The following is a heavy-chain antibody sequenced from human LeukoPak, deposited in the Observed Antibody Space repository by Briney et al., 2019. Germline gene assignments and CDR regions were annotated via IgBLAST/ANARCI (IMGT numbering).Heavy chain of an antibody. CDR2: MNPNSGNI. CDR3: ARGPLGGAGYYYYGMDV. Sequence: GASVKVSCKASGYTFTSYDINWGRQATGQGLEWMGWMNPNSGNIGYAQKFQGRVTMARNTSLSTAYMELSSLRSEDTAVYYCARGPLGGAGYYYYGMDVWGQGTMVTVSS. V-gene: IGHV1-8*01. J-gene: IGHJ6*02. CDR1: GYTFTSYD.